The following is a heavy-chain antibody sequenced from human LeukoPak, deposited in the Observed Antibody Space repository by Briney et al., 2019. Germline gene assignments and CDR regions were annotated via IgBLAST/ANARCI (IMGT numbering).Heavy chain of an antibody. CDR1: GYTFTSYG. D-gene: IGHD3-9*01. CDR2: ISAYNGNT. Sequence: GASVTVSCKASGYTFTSYGISWVRQAPGQGLEWMGWISAYNGNTNYAQKLQGRVTMTTDTSTSTAYMELRSLRSDDTAVYYCVLTISPGGYYGMDVWGQGTTVTVSS. CDR3: VLTISPGGYYGMDV. J-gene: IGHJ6*02. V-gene: IGHV1-18*01.